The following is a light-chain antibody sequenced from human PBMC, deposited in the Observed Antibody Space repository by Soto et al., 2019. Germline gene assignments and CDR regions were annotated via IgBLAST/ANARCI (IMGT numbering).Light chain of an antibody. CDR1: QSISSW. J-gene: IGKJ4*01. CDR2: AAS. Sequence: DIQMTQSPSSLSASVGDRVTITCRASQSISSWLAWYQQKPGKAPKRLIYAASSFQSGVPSRFSGSGSGTEFTLTISSLQPEDFATYYCLQHNSYPLTFGGGTKVDIK. CDR3: LQHNSYPLT. V-gene: IGKV1-17*01.